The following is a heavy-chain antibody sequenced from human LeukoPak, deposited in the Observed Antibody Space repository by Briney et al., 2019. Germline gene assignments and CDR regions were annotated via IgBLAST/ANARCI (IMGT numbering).Heavy chain of an antibody. J-gene: IGHJ4*02. V-gene: IGHV3-30*02. CDR2: IRYDGSNK. CDR3: ARVGGSTYYYDSGSPY. Sequence: GGSLRLSCAASGFTFSSYGMHWVRQAPGKGLEWVAFIRYDGSNKYYADSVKGRLTISRDNSKNTLYLQMNSLRAEDTAVYYCARVGGSTYYYDSGSPYWGQGTLVTVSS. D-gene: IGHD3-10*01. CDR1: GFTFSSYG.